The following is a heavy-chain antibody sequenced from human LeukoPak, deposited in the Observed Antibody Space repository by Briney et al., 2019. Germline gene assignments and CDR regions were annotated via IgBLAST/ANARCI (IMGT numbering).Heavy chain of an antibody. J-gene: IGHJ6*02. D-gene: IGHD2-2*01. Sequence: GGSLRLSCAASGFTFSSYWMSWVRQAPGKGLEWVANIKQDGSEKYYVDSVKGRFTISRDNAKNSLYLQMNSLRAEDTAVYYCARELGCSSTSCYDYNYYGMDVWGQGTTVTASS. CDR1: GFTFSSYW. V-gene: IGHV3-7*01. CDR3: ARELGCSSTSCYDYNYYGMDV. CDR2: IKQDGSEK.